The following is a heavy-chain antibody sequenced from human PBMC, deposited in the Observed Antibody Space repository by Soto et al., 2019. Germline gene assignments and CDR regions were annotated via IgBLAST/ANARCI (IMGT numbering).Heavy chain of an antibody. J-gene: IGHJ4*02. V-gene: IGHV4-31*03. CDR3: ARGPPLGY. CDR2: VYYSGST. Sequence: PSETLSLTCTVSGGSISSGGYYWSWIRQHPGKGLEWIGCVYYSGSTYYNPSLKSRLTISVDTSKNQFSLKLSSVTAGDTAVYYCARGPPLGYWGQGTLVTVSS. CDR1: GGSISSGGYY.